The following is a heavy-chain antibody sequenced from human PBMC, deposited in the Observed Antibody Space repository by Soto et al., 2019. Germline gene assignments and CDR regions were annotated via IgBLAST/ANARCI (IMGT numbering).Heavy chain of an antibody. V-gene: IGHV4-59*01. Sequence: SETLSLTCFVSGGSIGTYYCSWIRQTAGQRLEWIGYINSGGSTIYNPSLKSRVTISLDTSKNQFSLKLRSVTAADTAVYFCARGSVTPEQGAWGKGTLVTVSS. CDR2: INSGGST. D-gene: IGHD2-21*02. CDR1: GGSIGTYY. J-gene: IGHJ4*02. CDR3: ARGSVTPEQGA.